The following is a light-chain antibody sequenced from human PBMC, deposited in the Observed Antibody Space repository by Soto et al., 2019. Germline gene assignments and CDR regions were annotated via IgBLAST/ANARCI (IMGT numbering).Light chain of an antibody. Sequence: IVLTQSPGTLSLSPGEIVTVSCRASQSVSSRLAWYQQKPGQSPRLLIYGASSRATGIPDRFSGSGSGTDFTLTISRLEPEDFAVYFCQQYGSSPTTFGQGTKVDIK. CDR1: QSVSSR. CDR3: QQYGSSPTT. J-gene: IGKJ1*01. CDR2: GAS. V-gene: IGKV3-20*01.